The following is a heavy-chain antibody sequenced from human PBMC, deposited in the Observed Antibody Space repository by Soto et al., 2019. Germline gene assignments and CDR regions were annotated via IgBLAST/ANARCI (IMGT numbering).Heavy chain of an antibody. CDR1: GFTFNSHE. V-gene: IGHV3-48*03. D-gene: IGHD2-2*02. J-gene: IGHJ5*02. Sequence: GALRLSCAGSGFTFNSHEMTWVRQAPGEGLGWISSISSSGGSIYYADSVKGRFTVSRDNAKNSLYLQMNSLRAEDTAVYYCARSWGLYCSSSRCYSPWFDPWGRGTLVTVSS. CDR2: ISSSGGSI. CDR3: ARSWGLYCSSSRCYSPWFDP.